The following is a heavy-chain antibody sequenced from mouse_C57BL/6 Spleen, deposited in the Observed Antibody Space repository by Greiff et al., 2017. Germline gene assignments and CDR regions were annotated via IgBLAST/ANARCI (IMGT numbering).Heavy chain of an antibody. CDR3: ARSGDYYGSSPHAMDY. J-gene: IGHJ4*01. Sequence: VQLQQPGAELVKPGASVKLSCKASGYTFTSYWMHWVKQRPGQGLEWIGMIHPNSGSTNYNEKFKSKATLTVDKSSSTAYMQLSSLTSEDSAVYYCARSGDYYGSSPHAMDYWGQGTSVTVSS. CDR2: IHPNSGST. V-gene: IGHV1-64*01. D-gene: IGHD1-1*01. CDR1: GYTFTSYW.